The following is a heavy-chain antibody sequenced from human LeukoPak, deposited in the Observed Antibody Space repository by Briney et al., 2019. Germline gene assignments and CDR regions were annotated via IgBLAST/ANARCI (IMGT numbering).Heavy chain of an antibody. Sequence: SETLSLTCTVSGGSISSYYWSWIRQPAGKGLEWIGRIYTSESTNYNPSLKSRVTMSVDTSKNQFSLKLSSVTAADTAVYYCARDYCSSTSCYAIGNDAFDIWGQGTMVTVSS. V-gene: IGHV4-4*07. CDR3: ARDYCSSTSCYAIGNDAFDI. D-gene: IGHD2-2*01. CDR1: GGSISSYY. J-gene: IGHJ3*02. CDR2: IYTSEST.